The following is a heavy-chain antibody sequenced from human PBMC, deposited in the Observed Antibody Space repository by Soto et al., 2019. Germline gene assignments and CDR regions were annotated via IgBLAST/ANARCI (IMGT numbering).Heavy chain of an antibody. Sequence: QVQLVESGGGVVQPGRSLRLSCAASGFTFSSYAMHWVRQAPGKGLEWVAVISSDGSNKYYADSVKGRFTISRDNSKNTLYLQMNSLRAEDTAVYYCARDCSSGWNACEDYWGQGTLVTVSS. CDR2: ISSDGSNK. J-gene: IGHJ4*02. V-gene: IGHV3-30-3*01. D-gene: IGHD6-19*01. CDR3: ARDCSSGWNACEDY. CDR1: GFTFSSYA.